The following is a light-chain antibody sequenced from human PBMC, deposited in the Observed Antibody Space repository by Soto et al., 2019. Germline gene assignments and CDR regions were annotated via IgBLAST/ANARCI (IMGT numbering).Light chain of an antibody. CDR1: QSVSGY. J-gene: IGKJ4*01. Sequence: EIVLTQSPATLSLSPGERATLSCRASQSVSGYFAWYQQKPGQAPRLLIYDASNRATGIPARFSGSGSGTDFTLTISSLEPEDFAVYYCHQRSNWPPTFGGGTKVEIK. V-gene: IGKV3-11*01. CDR2: DAS. CDR3: HQRSNWPPT.